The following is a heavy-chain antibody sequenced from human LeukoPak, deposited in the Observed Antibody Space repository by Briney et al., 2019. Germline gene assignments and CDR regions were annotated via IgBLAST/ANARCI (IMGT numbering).Heavy chain of an antibody. D-gene: IGHD3-3*01. V-gene: IGHV1-69*13. CDR1: GGTLSSYA. CDR2: IIPIFGTA. CDR3: ARDSTTYYDFWSGYYNNWFDP. J-gene: IGHJ5*02. Sequence: SVKVSCKASGGTLSSYAISWVRQAPGQGLEWMGGIIPIFGTANYAQKFQGRVTITADESTSTAYMELSSLRSEDTAVYYCARDSTTYYDFWSGYYNNWFDPWGQGTLVTVSS.